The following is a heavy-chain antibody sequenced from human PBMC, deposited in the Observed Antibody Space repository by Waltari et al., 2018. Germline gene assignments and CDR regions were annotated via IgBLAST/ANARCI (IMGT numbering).Heavy chain of an antibody. CDR2: IDWDDDK. V-gene: IGHV2-70*15. CDR3: ARTRITMIRGGSDYFDY. D-gene: IGHD3-10*01. CDR1: GFPLSTSGIC. J-gene: IGHJ4*02. Sequence: QVTLRESGPALVKPTQTLTLTCTFPGFPLSTSGICVSWIRQPPGKALEWLARIDWDDDKYYSTSLKTRLTISKDTSKNQVVLTMTNVDPVDTATYYCARTRITMIRGGSDYFDYWGQGTLVTVSS.